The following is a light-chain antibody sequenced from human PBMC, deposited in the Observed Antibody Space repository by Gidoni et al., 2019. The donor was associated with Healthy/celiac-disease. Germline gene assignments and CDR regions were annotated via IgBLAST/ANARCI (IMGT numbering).Light chain of an antibody. V-gene: IGKV1-39*01. Sequence: DIQMTQSPSSLSASVGDRVTITCRASQSISSYLNWYQQKPGKAPKLLIYAASSLQSGVPSRFSCSGSGTDFTLSISSLQPDDFATYYCQQSYSTPLTFGHGTRLEIK. CDR1: QSISSY. CDR2: AAS. J-gene: IGKJ5*01. CDR3: QQSYSTPLT.